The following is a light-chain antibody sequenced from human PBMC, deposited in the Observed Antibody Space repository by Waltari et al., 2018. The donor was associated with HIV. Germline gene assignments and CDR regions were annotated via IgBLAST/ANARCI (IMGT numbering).Light chain of an antibody. J-gene: IGKJ1*01. CDR1: QSVSSN. Sequence: EIVMTQFPANLSGSPGERATLSCRASQSVSSNLAWYQQKPGQAPRLLIYGASTRATGIPARFSGSGSGTEFTLTISSLQSEDFAVYHCQQYNNWPLTFGQGPKVEFK. CDR2: GAS. CDR3: QQYNNWPLT. V-gene: IGKV3-15*01.